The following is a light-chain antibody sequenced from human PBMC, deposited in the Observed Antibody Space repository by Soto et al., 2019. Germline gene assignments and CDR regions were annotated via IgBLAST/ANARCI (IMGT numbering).Light chain of an antibody. J-gene: IGKJ3*01. CDR1: QSVSSY. V-gene: IGKV3-11*01. Sequence: EIVLTQSPATLSLSPGERATLSCRASQSVSSYLAWYQQKPGQAPRLLIYDASNRATGIPARFSGSGSGTDFTLTIISLEPEDFAVYYCQQRSNPFTFGPGTKVDI. CDR2: DAS. CDR3: QQRSNPFT.